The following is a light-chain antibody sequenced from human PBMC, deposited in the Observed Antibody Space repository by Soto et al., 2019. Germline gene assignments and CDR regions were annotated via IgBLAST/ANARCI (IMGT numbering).Light chain of an antibody. CDR1: QSISSW. Sequence: DIQMTQSPSTLSASVGDSVTITCRASQSISSWLAWYQQKPGKAPKLLIYKASSLESGVPSRFSGSGSGTEFTLTISSLQPDDFATYYCQQYNSYTWTCGQGTKVDIK. CDR3: QQYNSYTWT. J-gene: IGKJ1*01. CDR2: KAS. V-gene: IGKV1-5*03.